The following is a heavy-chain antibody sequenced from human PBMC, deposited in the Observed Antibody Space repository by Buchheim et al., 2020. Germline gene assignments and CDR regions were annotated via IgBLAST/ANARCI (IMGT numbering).Heavy chain of an antibody. V-gene: IGHV3-30*03. J-gene: IGHJ4*02. CDR2: ISYDGSNK. CDR1: GFTFSSYG. CDR3: ARSLGLADLDY. D-gene: IGHD6-19*01. Sequence: QVQLVESGGGVVQPGRSLRLSCAASGFTFSSYGMHWVRQAPGKGLEWVAVISYDGSNKYYADSVKGRFTISRDNSKNTLYLQMNSLRAEDTAVYYCARSLGLADLDYWGQGTL.